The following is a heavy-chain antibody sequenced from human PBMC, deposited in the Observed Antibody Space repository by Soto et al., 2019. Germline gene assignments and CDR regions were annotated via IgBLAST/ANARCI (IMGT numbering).Heavy chain of an antibody. CDR2: SNHSGNT. CDR3: ARVSHYYDSGSNDY. D-gene: IGHD3-10*01. V-gene: IGHV4-34*01. CDR1: GGCFRGYY. J-gene: IGHJ4*02. Sequence: ADTLSHTCAVCGGCFRGYYWCGIRQPPGKGLEWTGDSNHSGNTNYHPSLKSRATIPVATSKHQFSLKLSSVTAADTAVYYCARVSHYYDSGSNDYWGQGTLVTVSS.